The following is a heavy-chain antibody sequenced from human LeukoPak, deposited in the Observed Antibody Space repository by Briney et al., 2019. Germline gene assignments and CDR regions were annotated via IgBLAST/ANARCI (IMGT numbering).Heavy chain of an antibody. CDR2: IWYDGSNK. Sequence: GGSLRLSCAASGFTFSSYGMHWVRQAPGKGLEWVAVIWYDGSNKYYADSVKGRFTISRDNSKNTLYLQMNSLRAEDTAVYYCARRLRGYYDSSGYDYWGQGTLVTVSS. D-gene: IGHD3-22*01. V-gene: IGHV3-33*01. CDR1: GFTFSSYG. CDR3: ARRLRGYYDSSGYDY. J-gene: IGHJ4*02.